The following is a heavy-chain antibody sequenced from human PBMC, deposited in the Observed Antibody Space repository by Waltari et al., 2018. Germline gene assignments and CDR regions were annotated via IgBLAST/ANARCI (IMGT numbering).Heavy chain of an antibody. CDR1: GYRFAKYW. CDR2: IYPGDSNT. D-gene: IGHD5-18*01. CDR3: ARQNIHSYGYGYFDF. J-gene: IGHJ4*02. V-gene: IGHV5-51*01. Sequence: EVQLEQSGAEVKKPGESLKISCNGSGYRFAKYWIGWVRQMPGKGLEWMGVIYPGDSNTKYSLSFQGKVTISADTSISTAYLQWSSLKASDTAIYFCARQNIHSYGYGYFDFWGQGTLVTVSS.